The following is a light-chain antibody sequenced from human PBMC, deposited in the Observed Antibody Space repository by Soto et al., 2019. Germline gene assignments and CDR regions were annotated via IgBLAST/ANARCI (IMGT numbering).Light chain of an antibody. CDR2: AAS. Sequence: EIQMTQSPSSLSASVGDSVTITCRASQSISNYLNWYQQKPGKAPKLLIYAASTLQSGGPSRFSGSGSGTDFTLTISSLQPEDFATYYCQQLNSYPITFGQGTRLEIK. J-gene: IGKJ5*01. CDR3: QQLNSYPIT. V-gene: IGKV1-9*01. CDR1: QSISNY.